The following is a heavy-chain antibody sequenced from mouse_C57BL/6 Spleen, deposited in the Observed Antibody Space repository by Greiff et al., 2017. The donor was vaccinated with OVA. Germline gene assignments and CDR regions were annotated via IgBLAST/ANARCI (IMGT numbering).Heavy chain of an antibody. Sequence: EVQLQQSGAELVRPGASVKLSCTASGFNIKDYYMHWVKQRPEQGLEWIGRIDPEDGDTEYAPKFQGKATMTADTSSNTAYLQLSSLTSEDTAVYYCTKGFITTVVAFDYWGQGTTLTVSS. J-gene: IGHJ2*01. D-gene: IGHD1-1*01. CDR2: IDPEDGDT. CDR1: GFNIKDYY. V-gene: IGHV14-1*01. CDR3: TKGFITTVVAFDY.